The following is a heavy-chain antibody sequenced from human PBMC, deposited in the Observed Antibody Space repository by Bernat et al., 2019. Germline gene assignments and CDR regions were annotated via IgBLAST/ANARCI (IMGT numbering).Heavy chain of an antibody. CDR2: ISYDGSNK. CDR3: AKESGSTRMDY. CDR1: GFTFSSYG. D-gene: IGHD7-27*01. J-gene: IGHJ4*02. V-gene: IGHV3-30*18. Sequence: QVQLVESGGGVVQPGRSLRLSCAASGFTFSSYGMPWVRQAPGKGLEWVAVISYDGSNKYYADSVKGRFTISRDNSKNTLYLQMNSLRAEDTAVYYCAKESGSTRMDYWGQGTLVTVSS.